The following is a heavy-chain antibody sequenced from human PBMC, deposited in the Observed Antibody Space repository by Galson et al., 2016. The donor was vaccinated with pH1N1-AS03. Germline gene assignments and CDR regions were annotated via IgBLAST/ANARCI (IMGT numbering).Heavy chain of an antibody. CDR1: GFTFEDYT. CDR2: ISLDGATS. CDR3: AKVSAGSSSYNYFDH. D-gene: IGHD2-2*01. J-gene: IGHJ4*02. V-gene: IGHV3-43*01. Sequence: SLRLSCAASGFTFEDYTMHWVRQVPGKGLEWISLISLDGATSYYADSVKGRFTISRDDSKNTLYLQMNSLRAEDTAVYYCAKVSAGSSSYNYFDHWGQGTLIIVSS.